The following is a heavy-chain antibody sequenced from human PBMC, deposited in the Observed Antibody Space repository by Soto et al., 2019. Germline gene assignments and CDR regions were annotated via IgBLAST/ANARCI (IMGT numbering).Heavy chain of an antibody. Sequence: QVQLVQSGAEVKKPGASVKVSCKASGYTFTSYGISWVRQAPGQGREWMGWISAYNGNTNYAQKLQGRVTMTTDTSTSTAYMELRSLRSDDTAVYYCARDKVGYYGSGSYVQQFDYWGQGTLVTVSS. J-gene: IGHJ4*02. D-gene: IGHD3-10*01. CDR1: GYTFTSYG. V-gene: IGHV1-18*01. CDR3: ARDKVGYYGSGSYVQQFDY. CDR2: ISAYNGNT.